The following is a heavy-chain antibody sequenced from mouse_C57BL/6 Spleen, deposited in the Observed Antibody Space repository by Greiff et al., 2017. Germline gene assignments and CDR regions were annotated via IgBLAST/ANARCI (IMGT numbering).Heavy chain of an antibody. V-gene: IGHV5-16*01. Sequence: EVKLVESEGGLVQPGSSMKLSCTASGFTFSDYYMAWVRQVPEKGLEWVANINYDGSSTYYLDSLKSRFIISRDNAKNILYLQMSSLKSEDTATYYCARGDFLYAMDYWGQGTSVTVSS. CDR2: INYDGSST. J-gene: IGHJ4*01. CDR1: GFTFSDYY. CDR3: ARGDFLYAMDY.